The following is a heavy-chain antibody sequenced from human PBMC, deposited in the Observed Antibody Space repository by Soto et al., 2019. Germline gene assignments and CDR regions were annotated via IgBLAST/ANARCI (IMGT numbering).Heavy chain of an antibody. CDR1: GGSISSGGYY. CDR2: IYYSGST. J-gene: IGHJ4*02. V-gene: IGHV4-31*03. CDR3: ASSGVVVAANYFDY. Sequence: QVQLQESGPGLVKPSQTLSLTCTVSGGSISSGGYYWSWIRQHPGKGLEWIGYIYYSGSTYYNPSHMSRVAISVDTSKNQFSLKLSSVTAAETAVYYCASSGVVVAANYFDYWGQGTLVTVSS. D-gene: IGHD2-15*01.